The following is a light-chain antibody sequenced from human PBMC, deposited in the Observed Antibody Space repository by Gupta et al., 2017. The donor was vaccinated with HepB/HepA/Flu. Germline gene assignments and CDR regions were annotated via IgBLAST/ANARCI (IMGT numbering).Light chain of an antibody. J-gene: IGLJ2*01. CDR3: SLWDASLHVV. Sequence: QSVLRQPPSASGTPGQRVTISCSGTSSNIGTNTVNWYQQFPGSAPRLLIYLNNQRPSWVSDRFSGSKSGTSASLAISLLQSEDEAIYFFSLWDASLHVVFGEGTKLTVL. CDR1: SSNIGTNT. CDR2: LNN. V-gene: IGLV1-44*01.